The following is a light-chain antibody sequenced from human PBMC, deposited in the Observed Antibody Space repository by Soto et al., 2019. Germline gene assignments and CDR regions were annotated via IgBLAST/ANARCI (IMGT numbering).Light chain of an antibody. Sequence: DIQMTQSPSSVSASVGDRVTITCRASQGISSWLAWYQQKPGQAPRLLIYGASSRATGIPDRFSGSGSGTDFTLTINRLEPEDFAVYYCEQYDKSITFGGGTK. V-gene: IGKV1-12*01. CDR2: GAS. CDR1: QGISSW. CDR3: EQYDKSIT. J-gene: IGKJ4*01.